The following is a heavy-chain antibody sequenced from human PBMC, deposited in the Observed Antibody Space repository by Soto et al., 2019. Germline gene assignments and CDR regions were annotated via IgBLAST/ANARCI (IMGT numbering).Heavy chain of an antibody. CDR2: IYHSGST. CDR3: ARGKYYYGSGSYCAFDI. D-gene: IGHD3-10*01. V-gene: IGHV4-4*02. CDR1: SGSISSSNW. Sequence: QVQLQESGPGLVKPSGTLSLTCAVSSGSISSSNWWSWVRQPPGKGLEWIGEIYHSGSTNYNPSLKSRVTISVDKSKNQFSLKLSSVAAADTAVYYCARGKYYYGSGSYCAFDIWGQGTMVTVSS. J-gene: IGHJ3*02.